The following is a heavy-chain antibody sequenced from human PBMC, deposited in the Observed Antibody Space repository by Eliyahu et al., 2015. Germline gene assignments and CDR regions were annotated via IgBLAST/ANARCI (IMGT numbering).Heavy chain of an antibody. CDR1: GXPISTKY. V-gene: IGHV4-4*09. CDR2: IYRTGST. D-gene: IGHD1-1*01. J-gene: IGHJ6*03. CDR3: AKLERGYYYYMDV. Sequence: QVQLQESGPGLVKPSETLSLTCTVXGXPISTKYWSWIRQPPGKRMEWIGYIYRTGSTNYNPSLKSRVTISVDTSKNQFSLRLSSVTVADTAVYYCAKLERGYYYYMDVWGNGTAVTVSS.